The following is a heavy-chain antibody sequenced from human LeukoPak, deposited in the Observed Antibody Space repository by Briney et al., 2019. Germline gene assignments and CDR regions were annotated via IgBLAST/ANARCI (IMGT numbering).Heavy chain of an antibody. CDR1: AGSISSGGYS. Sequence: PSETLSLTCAVSAGSISSGGYSWSWIRQPPGKGLEWIGYIYHSGSTYYNPSLKSRVTISVDRSKNQFSLKLSSVAAADTAVYYCARGPYYYDSSGYIDYWGQGTLVTVSS. CDR3: ARGPYYYDSSGYIDY. V-gene: IGHV4-30-2*01. D-gene: IGHD3-22*01. J-gene: IGHJ4*02. CDR2: IYHSGST.